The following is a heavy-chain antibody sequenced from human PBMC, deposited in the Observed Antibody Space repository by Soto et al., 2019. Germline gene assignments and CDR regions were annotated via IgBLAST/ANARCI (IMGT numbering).Heavy chain of an antibody. CDR3: ARWVGGSMYDNSGKYDS. CDR2: VAYDGSTT. V-gene: IGHV3-30*03. CDR1: GFTFSSNG. D-gene: IGHD3-22*01. Sequence: QVQLVESGGGVVQPGRSLRLTCAASGFTFSSNGMHWVRQAPGKGLEWVALVAYDGSTTYYGDSVRGRFTISRDNSENTLYLQMNSLRAEYTAVYYCARWVGGSMYDNSGKYDSWGQGTLVTVSS. J-gene: IGHJ5*01.